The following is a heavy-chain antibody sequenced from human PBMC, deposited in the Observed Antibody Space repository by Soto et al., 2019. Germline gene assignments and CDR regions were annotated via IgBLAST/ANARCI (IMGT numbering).Heavy chain of an antibody. CDR1: GYTFTSYG. CDR3: AREPDFWSGYYMSYYYYGMDV. CDR2: ISPNNGNT. V-gene: IGHV1-18*01. Sequence: CKASGYTFTSYGISWVRQAPGQGLEWMGWISPNNGNTNYAQKFQGRVTMTKDTSTSTAYMELRRLRSDDTAVYYCAREPDFWSGYYMSYYYYGMDVWGQGTTVTVSS. J-gene: IGHJ6*02. D-gene: IGHD3-3*01.